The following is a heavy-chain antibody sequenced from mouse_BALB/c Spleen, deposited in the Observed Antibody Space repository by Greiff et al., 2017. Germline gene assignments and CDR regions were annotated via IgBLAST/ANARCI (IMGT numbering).Heavy chain of an antibody. CDR2: ISDGGSYT. CDR1: GFTFSDYY. J-gene: IGHJ4*01. V-gene: IGHV5-4*02. Sequence: EVMLVESGGGLVKPGGSLKLSCAASGFTFSDYYMYWVRQTPEKRLEWVATISDGGSYTYYPDSVKGRFTISRDNAKNNLYLQMSSLKSEDTAMYCCARDYGNYDYYAMDYWGQGTSVTVSS. D-gene: IGHD2-1*01. CDR3: ARDYGNYDYYAMDY.